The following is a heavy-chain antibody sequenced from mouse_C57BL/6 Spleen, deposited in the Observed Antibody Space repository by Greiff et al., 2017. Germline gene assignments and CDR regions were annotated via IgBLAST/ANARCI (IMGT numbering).Heavy chain of an antibody. Sequence: EVQLQQSGAELVRPGASVKLSCTASGFNIKDDYMHWVKQRPEQGLEWIGWIDPENGDTEYASKFQGKATITADTSSNTAYLQLSSLTAEDTAVYYCTRQDMGYYGVDFDDWGQGTTLTVSS. D-gene: IGHD1-1*01. V-gene: IGHV14-4*01. J-gene: IGHJ2*01. CDR3: TRQDMGYYGVDFDD. CDR1: GFNIKDDY. CDR2: IDPENGDT.